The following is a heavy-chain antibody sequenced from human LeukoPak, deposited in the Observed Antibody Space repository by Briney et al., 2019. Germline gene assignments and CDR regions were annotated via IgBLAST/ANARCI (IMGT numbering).Heavy chain of an antibody. Sequence: SQTLSLTCVISGDSVSSNSVAWNWIRQSPSRGLEWLGRAFYRSKWHIEYEVSVRSRATINPDTSKNHFSLHLKSVTPDDSAVYYCAGGYASGGWHDVWGQGTQVTVSS. D-gene: IGHD6-25*01. CDR2: AFYRSKWHI. CDR3: AGGYASGGWHDV. V-gene: IGHV6-1*01. CDR1: GDSVSSNSVA. J-gene: IGHJ6*02.